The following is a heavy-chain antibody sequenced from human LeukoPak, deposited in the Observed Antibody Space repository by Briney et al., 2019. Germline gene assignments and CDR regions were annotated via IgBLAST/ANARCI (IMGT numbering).Heavy chain of an antibody. CDR1: GYTFTGYY. Sequence: GASVKVSYKASGYTFTGYYMHWVRRAPGQGREWMGRINPNSGGTNYAQKFQGRVTMTRDTSISTAYMELSRLRSDDTAVYYCARDLYRIAAAGTTGYWGQGTLFTVSS. CDR3: ARDLYRIAAAGTTGY. J-gene: IGHJ4*02. D-gene: IGHD6-13*01. V-gene: IGHV1-2*06. CDR2: INPNSGGT.